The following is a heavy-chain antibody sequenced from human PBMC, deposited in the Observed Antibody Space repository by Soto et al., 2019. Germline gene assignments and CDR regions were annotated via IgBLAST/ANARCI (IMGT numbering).Heavy chain of an antibody. D-gene: IGHD4-17*01. V-gene: IGHV3-13*01. CDR3: ARLSQIADYPPHYGDHWHFDL. CDR1: GFTFSSYD. CDR2: IGTAGDT. J-gene: IGHJ2*01. Sequence: PGGSLRLSCAASGFTFSSYDMHWVRQATGKGLEWVSAIGTAGDTYYPGSVKGRFTISRENAKNSLYLQMNSLRAGDTAVYYCARLSQIADYPPHYGDHWHFDLWGRGTLVTVSS.